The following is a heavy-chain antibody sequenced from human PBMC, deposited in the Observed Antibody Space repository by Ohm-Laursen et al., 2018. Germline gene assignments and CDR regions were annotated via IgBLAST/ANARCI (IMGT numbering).Heavy chain of an antibody. CDR2: IYYSGNT. V-gene: IGHV4-59*08. D-gene: IGHD2-15*01. CDR1: RGSISGYY. Sequence: GTLSLTCPVSRGSISGYYWSWIRQPPGKGLEWIGYIYYSGNTDYNPSLKSRVTISVDTSKNQFSLKLRSVTAADTAVYYCVRHDCTVGSCYQDFHYWGQGTLVTVSS. CDR3: VRHDCTVGSCYQDFHY. J-gene: IGHJ4*02.